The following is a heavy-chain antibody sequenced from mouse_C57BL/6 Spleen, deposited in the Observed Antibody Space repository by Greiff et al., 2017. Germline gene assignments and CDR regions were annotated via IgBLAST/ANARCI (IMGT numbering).Heavy chain of an antibody. D-gene: IGHD3-3*01. V-gene: IGHV1-7*01. CDR2: INPSSGYT. Sequence: VQVVESGAELAQPGASVKLSCKASGYTFTSYWMHWVKQRPGQGLEWIGYINPSSGYTKYNQKFKDKATLTADKSSSTAYMQLSSLTYEDSAVYYCARWGPEYAMDYWGQGTSGTVSS. CDR3: ARWGPEYAMDY. J-gene: IGHJ4*01. CDR1: GYTFTSYW.